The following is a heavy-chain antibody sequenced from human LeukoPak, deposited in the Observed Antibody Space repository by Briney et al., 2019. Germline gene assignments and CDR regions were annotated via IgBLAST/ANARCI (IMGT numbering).Heavy chain of an antibody. V-gene: IGHV1-18*01. J-gene: IGHJ1*01. CDR2: IGAYNGNS. D-gene: IGHD2/OR15-2a*01. CDR1: NTFSNYG. CDR3: ARDSSAFYGSEYFQH. Sequence: GASVKVSCKTSNTFSNYGITWVRQAPGQGLEWMGWIGAYNGNSEFAQKFQGRVTMTTDASSGTAYMELTNLTPDDTAVYFCARDSSAFYGSEYFQHWGQGTLVTVSS.